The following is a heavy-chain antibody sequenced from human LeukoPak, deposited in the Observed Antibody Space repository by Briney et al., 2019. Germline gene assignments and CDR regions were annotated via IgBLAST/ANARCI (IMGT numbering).Heavy chain of an antibody. D-gene: IGHD3-9*01. CDR1: GFTFSNYW. Sequence: GGSLRLSCAASGFTFSNYWMHWVRQAPGKGLVWVSRVNSDGSSASSADSVKGRFTISRDNAKNTLYLQMNSLRAEDTAVYYCAGGYDILNYWGQGTLVTVSS. V-gene: IGHV3-74*01. CDR3: AGGYDILNY. J-gene: IGHJ4*02. CDR2: VNSDGSSA.